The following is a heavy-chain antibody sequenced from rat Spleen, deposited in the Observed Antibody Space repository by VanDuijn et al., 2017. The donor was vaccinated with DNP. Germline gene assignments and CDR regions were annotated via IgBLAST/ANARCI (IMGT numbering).Heavy chain of an antibody. CDR2: ITYDGSGT. D-gene: IGHD1-7*01. Sequence: EVQLVESGGGLVQPGRSLKLSCAASGFSFSDHNMAWVRQAPKKGLEWVATITYDGSGTYYRDSVKGRFTISRDNAKSILYLQMNSLRSEDMATYYCARGAYFGYDYFDYWGQGVMVTVSS. V-gene: IGHV5-7*01. J-gene: IGHJ2*01. CDR3: ARGAYFGYDYFDY. CDR1: GFSFSDHN.